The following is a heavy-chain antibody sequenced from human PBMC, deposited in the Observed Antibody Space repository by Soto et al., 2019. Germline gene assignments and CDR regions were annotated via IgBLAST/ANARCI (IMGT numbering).Heavy chain of an antibody. D-gene: IGHD7-27*01. V-gene: IGHV4-59*01. Sequence: PSETLSLTCTVSGGSISSYYWSWIRQPPGKGLEWIGYIYYSGSTNYNPSLKSRVTISVDTSKNQFSLKLSSVTAADTAVYYCARVFPTWGRNWFDPWGQGTLVTSPQ. CDR3: ARVFPTWGRNWFDP. J-gene: IGHJ5*02. CDR1: GGSISSYY. CDR2: IYYSGST.